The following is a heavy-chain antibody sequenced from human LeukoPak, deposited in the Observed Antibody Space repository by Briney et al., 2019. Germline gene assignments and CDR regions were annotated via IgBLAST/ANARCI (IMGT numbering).Heavy chain of an antibody. Sequence: GASVKVSCKASGYTFTGYYMHWVRQAPGQGLEWMGWINPNSGGTNYAQKFQGRVTMTRDTSISTAYMELSRLRSDDTAVYYCARVGGLFTGYFDWSALFWGQGTLVTVSS. V-gene: IGHV1-2*02. CDR2: INPNSGGT. D-gene: IGHD3-9*01. CDR3: ARVGGLFTGYFDWSALF. J-gene: IGHJ4*02. CDR1: GYTFTGYY.